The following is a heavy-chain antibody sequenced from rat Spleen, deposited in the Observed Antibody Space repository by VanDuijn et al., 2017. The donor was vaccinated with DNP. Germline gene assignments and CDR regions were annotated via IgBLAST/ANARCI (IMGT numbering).Heavy chain of an antibody. D-gene: IGHD4-3*01. CDR1: GFTFNDYN. CDR3: VRLNSGHFDY. V-gene: IGHV5-22*01. J-gene: IGHJ2*01. Sequence: EVQLVESGGGLVQPGRSLKLSCAASGFTFNDYNMAWVRQAPAKGLEWVAYIGSAAYAPYYGDSVKGRFTISRDNAKSTLYLQMNSLRSEDMATYYCVRLNSGHFDYWGQGVMVTVSS. CDR2: IGSAAYAP.